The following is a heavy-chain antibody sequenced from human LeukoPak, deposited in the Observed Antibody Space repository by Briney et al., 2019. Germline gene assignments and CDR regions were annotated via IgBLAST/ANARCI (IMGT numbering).Heavy chain of an antibody. V-gene: IGHV3-21*01. CDR1: GFTFSSYA. CDR3: ARRGYYGSGSPYNDAFDI. J-gene: IGHJ3*02. Sequence: GGSLRLSCAASGFTFSSYAMSWVRQAPGKGLEWVSSISSSSSYIYYADSVKGRFTISRDNAKNSLYLQMNSLRAEDTAVYYCARRGYYGSGSPYNDAFDIWGQGTMVTVSS. CDR2: ISSSSSYI. D-gene: IGHD3-10*01.